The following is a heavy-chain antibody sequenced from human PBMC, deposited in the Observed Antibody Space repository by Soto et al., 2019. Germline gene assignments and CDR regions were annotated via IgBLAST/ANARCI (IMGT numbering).Heavy chain of an antibody. Sequence: VQLEQSGAEVKKAGESLRISCKGSGYSFAGYWITWVRQKPGKGLEWMGRIDPSDSASNYSPSFRGHVTISGDRSISTVYLQWNSLQASDTAIYYCARQMSTSETVHWVYYFDSWGQGTLVTVSS. CDR1: GYSFAGYW. J-gene: IGHJ4*02. D-gene: IGHD1-1*01. CDR2: IDPSDSAS. V-gene: IGHV5-10-1*03. CDR3: ARQMSTSETVHWVYYFDS.